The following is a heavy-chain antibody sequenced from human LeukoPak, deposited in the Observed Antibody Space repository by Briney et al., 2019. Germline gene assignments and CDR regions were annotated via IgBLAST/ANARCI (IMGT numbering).Heavy chain of an antibody. Sequence: SEPLSLTCTLSGGSVTTSSFYWARIRQPPGKGLECIGNIYYSGITYYHSSLKSRVTISVDTSKNQFSLKLNSVTAADTAVYFCAKSGPAAGRPDAFDIWGQGTMVTVSS. CDR1: GGSVTTSSFY. D-gene: IGHD2-2*01. J-gene: IGHJ3*02. CDR2: IYYSGIT. V-gene: IGHV4-39*07. CDR3: AKSGPAAGRPDAFDI.